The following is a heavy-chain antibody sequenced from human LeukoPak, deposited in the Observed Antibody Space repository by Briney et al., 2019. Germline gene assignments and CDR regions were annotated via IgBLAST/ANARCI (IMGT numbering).Heavy chain of an antibody. CDR1: GFTFSSYA. CDR2: ISYDGSNK. V-gene: IGHV3-30*04. J-gene: IGHJ4*02. Sequence: GGSLRLSCAASGFTFSSYAMHWVRQAPGKGLEWVAVISYDGSNKYYADSVKGRFTISRDNSKNTLYLQMNSLRAEDTAVYYCARGSGTVVVPAVLHWGQGTLVTVSS. D-gene: IGHD2-2*01. CDR3: ARGSGTVVVPAVLH.